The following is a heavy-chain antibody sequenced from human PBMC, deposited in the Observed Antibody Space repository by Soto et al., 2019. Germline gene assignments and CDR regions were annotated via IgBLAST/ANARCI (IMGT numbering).Heavy chain of an antibody. Sequence: ASVKVSCKASGYTFTGYYMHWVRQAPGQGLEWMGWINPNSGGTNYAQKFQGRVTMTRDTSISTAYMELSRLRSDDTAVYSCARWRLQEDYLDYCGQGTLVTVSS. CDR1: GYTFTGYY. V-gene: IGHV1-2*02. D-gene: IGHD6-25*01. CDR3: ARWRLQEDYLDY. CDR2: INPNSGGT. J-gene: IGHJ4*02.